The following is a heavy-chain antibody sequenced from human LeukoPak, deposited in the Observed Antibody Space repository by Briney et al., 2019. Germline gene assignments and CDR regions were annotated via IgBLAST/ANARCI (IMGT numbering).Heavy chain of an antibody. CDR3: ARLRPINKNYDILTGWGRGYYYYYYMDV. J-gene: IGHJ6*03. CDR1: GFTFSSYG. D-gene: IGHD3-9*01. Sequence: PGGSLRLSCAASGFTFSSYGMHWIRQPPGKGLEWIGEINHSGSTNYNPSLKSRVTISVDTSKNQFSLKLSSVTAADTAVYYCARLRPINKNYDILTGWGRGYYYYYYMDVWGKGTTVTISS. CDR2: INHSGST. V-gene: IGHV4-34*01.